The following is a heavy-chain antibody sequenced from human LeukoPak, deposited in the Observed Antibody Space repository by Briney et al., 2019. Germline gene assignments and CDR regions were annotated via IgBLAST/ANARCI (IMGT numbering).Heavy chain of an antibody. V-gene: IGHV3-48*01. J-gene: IGHJ4*02. D-gene: IGHD2-15*01. CDR2: ISSSRRTI. Sequence: GGSLRLSCAASGFTFSSYNINWVRQAPGKGLEWVSYISSSRRTISYADSVKGRFTISRDNAKNSLYLQMNSLRAEDTAVYYCARSSSRYCSGGSCYSGVLGYFDYWGQGTLVTVSS. CDR3: ARSSSRYCSGGSCYSGVLGYFDY. CDR1: GFTFSSYN.